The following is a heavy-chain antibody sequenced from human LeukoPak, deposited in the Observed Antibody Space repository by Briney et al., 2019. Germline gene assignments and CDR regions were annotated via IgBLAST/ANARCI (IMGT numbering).Heavy chain of an antibody. V-gene: IGHV3-7*01. CDR1: GFTFSSYW. D-gene: IGHD3-3*01. Sequence: GGSLRLSCAASGFTFSSYWMSWVRQAPGKGLEWVANIKQDGSEKYYVDSVKGRFTISRDNSKNTLYLQMNSLRAEDTAVYYCAKLLFGAGDAFDIWGQGTMVTVSS. J-gene: IGHJ3*02. CDR2: IKQDGSEK. CDR3: AKLLFGAGDAFDI.